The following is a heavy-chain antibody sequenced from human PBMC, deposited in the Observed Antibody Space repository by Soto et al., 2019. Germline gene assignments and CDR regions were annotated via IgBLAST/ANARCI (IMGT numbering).Heavy chain of an antibody. CDR1: GYTFTSYD. D-gene: IGHD6-19*01. CDR3: ARGSRQWLKFDY. CDR2: INAGNNNT. J-gene: IGHJ4*02. V-gene: IGHV1-3*01. Sequence: ASVKVSCKASGYTFTSYDIHWVRQAAGQRLEWMGWINAGNNNTKYSQKLQGRVTITRDTSASTAYMELSSLRSEDTAVYYCARGSRQWLKFDYWGQGTLVTVSS.